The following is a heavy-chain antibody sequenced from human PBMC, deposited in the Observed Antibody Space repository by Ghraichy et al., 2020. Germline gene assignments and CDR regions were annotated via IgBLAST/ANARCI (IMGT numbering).Heavy chain of an antibody. CDR2: IYSGGST. Sequence: GGSLRLSCAASGFTVSSNYMSWVRQAPGKGLEWISVIYSGGSTYYADSVKGRFTISRDNSKNTLYLQMNSLRAEDTAVYYCARSGWYKGFDYWGQGTLVTVSS. CDR1: GFTVSSNY. CDR3: ARSGWYKGFDY. D-gene: IGHD6-19*01. J-gene: IGHJ4*02. V-gene: IGHV3-53*01.